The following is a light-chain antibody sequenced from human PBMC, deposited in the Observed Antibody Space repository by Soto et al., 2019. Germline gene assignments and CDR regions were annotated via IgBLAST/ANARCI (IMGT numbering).Light chain of an antibody. CDR2: AAS. J-gene: IGKJ1*01. CDR1: QSISSY. V-gene: IGKV1-39*01. Sequence: DIQMTQSPSSLSASVGDRVTITCRASQSISSYLNWYQQKPGKAPKLLIYAASSLQSGVPSRFSGSGSGTDFTLTISSLQPEDFETYYCQQLYNIPRTVAQGTKVDIK. CDR3: QQLYNIPRT.